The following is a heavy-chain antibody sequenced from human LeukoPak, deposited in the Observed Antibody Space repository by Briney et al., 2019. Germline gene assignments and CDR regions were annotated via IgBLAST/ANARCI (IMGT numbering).Heavy chain of an antibody. V-gene: IGHV3-30*02. D-gene: IGHD3-10*01. CDR1: GFTFSSYG. Sequence: GGSMRLSCAASGFTFSSYGMHWVRQAPGKGLEWVAFIRYDGSNKYYADSVKGRFTISRDNSKNTLYLQMNSLRAEDTAVYYCARGRWGSGRADYYYYMDVWGKGTTVTVSS. CDR3: ARGRWGSGRADYYYYMDV. CDR2: IRYDGSNK. J-gene: IGHJ6*03.